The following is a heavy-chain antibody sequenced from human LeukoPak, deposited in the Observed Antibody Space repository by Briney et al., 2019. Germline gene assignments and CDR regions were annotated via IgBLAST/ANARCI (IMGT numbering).Heavy chain of an antibody. D-gene: IGHD4-17*01. CDR2: IYPGDSDT. J-gene: IGHJ6*03. V-gene: IGHV5-51*01. Sequence: GASLQISCKGSGYSFTSYWIGWVRQMPGKGLEWMGIIYPGDSDTRYSPSFQGQVTISADKSISTAYLQWSSLKASDTAMYYCASQGSYGDYNHYYYYYMDVWGKGTTVTVSS. CDR3: ASQGSYGDYNHYYYYYMDV. CDR1: GYSFTSYW.